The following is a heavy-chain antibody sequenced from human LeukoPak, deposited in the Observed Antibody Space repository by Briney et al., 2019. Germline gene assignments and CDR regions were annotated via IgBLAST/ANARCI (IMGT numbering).Heavy chain of an antibody. Sequence: GGSLRLSCAASGFTVSTNYMSWVRQAPGKGVEWVSVIYSGDSTYYADSVKGRFTISRHSSKNTLYLQMNSLRAEDTAVYYCARDLRGGNFDYWGQGTLVTVSS. CDR2: IYSGDST. CDR1: GFTVSTNY. D-gene: IGHD2-15*01. V-gene: IGHV3-53*04. J-gene: IGHJ4*02. CDR3: ARDLRGGNFDY.